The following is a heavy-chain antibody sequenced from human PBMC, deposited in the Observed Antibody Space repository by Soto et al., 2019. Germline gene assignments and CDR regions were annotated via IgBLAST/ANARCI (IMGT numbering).Heavy chain of an antibody. J-gene: IGHJ5*02. V-gene: IGHV2-5*02. Sequence: QITLKESGPTLVKPTQTLTVTCTFSGFSLTTTGVGVGWIRQPPGKALEWLAVIYWDDDRRYSPSLKSRLTITKYTSKIPVVLTMTNMDPADTATYYCSRALYNYDWAWFDPWGQGTLVTVSS. CDR2: IYWDDDR. D-gene: IGHD3-16*01. CDR1: GFSLTTTGVG. CDR3: SRALYNYDWAWFDP.